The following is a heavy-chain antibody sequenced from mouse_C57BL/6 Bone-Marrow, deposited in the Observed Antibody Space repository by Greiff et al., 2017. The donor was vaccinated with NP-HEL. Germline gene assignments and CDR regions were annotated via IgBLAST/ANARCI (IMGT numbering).Heavy chain of an antibody. J-gene: IGHJ3*01. CDR3: ARKDYGSRSGFAY. CDR1: GFSLTSYG. V-gene: IGHV2-2*01. CDR2: IWSGGST. D-gene: IGHD1-1*01. Sequence: VQGVESGPGLVQPSQSLSITCTVSGFSLTSYGVHWVRQSPGKGLEWLGVIWSGGSTDYNAAFISRLSISKDNSKSQVFFKMNSLQADDTAIYYCARKDYGSRSGFAYWGQGTLVTVSA.